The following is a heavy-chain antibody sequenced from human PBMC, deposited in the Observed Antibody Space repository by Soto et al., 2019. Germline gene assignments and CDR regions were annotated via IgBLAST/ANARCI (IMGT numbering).Heavy chain of an antibody. Sequence: QVHLVQSGTEVKKPGSSVKVSCQASGDTFNNYAISWVRQAPGQGLQWMGGIIPIYDSPSYAQGSHNRVTINADRSTSTAHLELNGLTAEDTAVYYCAASTFLSGVSGYFHLDFWGQGTLVTVSS. V-gene: IGHV1-69*06. CDR1: GDTFNNYA. D-gene: IGHD3-3*01. CDR3: AASTFLSGVSGYFHLDF. CDR2: IIPIYDSP. J-gene: IGHJ4*02.